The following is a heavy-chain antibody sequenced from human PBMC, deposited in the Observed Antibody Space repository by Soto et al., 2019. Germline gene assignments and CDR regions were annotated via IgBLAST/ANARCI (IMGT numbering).Heavy chain of an antibody. J-gene: IGHJ4*02. CDR2: IIPILGIA. D-gene: IGHD1-26*01. CDR3: ARGLGATILDY. Sequence: QVQLVQSGAEVKKPGSSVKVSCKASGGTFISYTISWVRQAPGQGLEWMGRIIPILGIANYAQKFQGRVPITADKSTSTAYMELSSLRSEDTAVYYCARGLGATILDYWGQGTLVTVSS. V-gene: IGHV1-69*02. CDR1: GGTFISYT.